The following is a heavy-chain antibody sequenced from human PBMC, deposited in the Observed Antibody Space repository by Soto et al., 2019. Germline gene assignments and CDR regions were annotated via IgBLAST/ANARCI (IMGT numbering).Heavy chain of an antibody. V-gene: IGHV1-24*01. CDR1: GYTLTELS. CDR2: FDPEDGET. Sequence: ASVKVSCKVSGYTLTELSMHWVRQAPGKGLEWMGGFDPEDGETIYAQKFQGRVTMTEDTSTDTAYMELSSLRSEDTAVYYCATAPSSGWWKPFDYWGQGTLVTVSS. J-gene: IGHJ4*02. CDR3: ATAPSSGWWKPFDY. D-gene: IGHD6-19*01.